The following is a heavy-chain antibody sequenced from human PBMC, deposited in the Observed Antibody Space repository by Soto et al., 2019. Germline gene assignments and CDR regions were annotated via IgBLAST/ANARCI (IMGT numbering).Heavy chain of an antibody. J-gene: IGHJ4*02. V-gene: IGHV4-39*01. CDR2: VYYTGTT. CDR3: ARNWNLALVPAAYFDS. D-gene: IGHD2-2*01. Sequence: PSETLSLTCTVSNFSVLTSIYYWAWIRQPPGKGLEWVGTVYYTGTTYYNPSLQSRVTISIDTSKNQFSLNLNSVTAADTAVYYXARNWNLALVPAAYFDSWGRGTLVTVSS. CDR1: NFSVLTSIYY.